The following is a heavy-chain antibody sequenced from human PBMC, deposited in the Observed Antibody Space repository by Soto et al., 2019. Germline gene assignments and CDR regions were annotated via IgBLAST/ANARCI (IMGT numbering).Heavy chain of an antibody. Sequence: QVQLVQSGAEVKKPGASVKVSCKASGYTFTSYDINWVRQATGQGLEWMGWMNPNSGNTGYAQKFQXXVTMTRNTSISTAYMELSSLRAEATAVYYCARSTNDYGDRHWGQGTLVTVSS. CDR1: GYTFTSYD. CDR3: ARSTNDYGDRH. J-gene: IGHJ4*02. V-gene: IGHV1-8*01. CDR2: MNPNSGNT. D-gene: IGHD4-17*01.